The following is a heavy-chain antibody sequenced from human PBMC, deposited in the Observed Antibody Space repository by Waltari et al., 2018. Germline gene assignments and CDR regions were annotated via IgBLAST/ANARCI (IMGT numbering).Heavy chain of an antibody. CDR2: IYYSGST. CDR1: GGSISSYY. Sequence: QVQLQESGPGLVKPSETLSLTCTVSGGSISSYYWSWIRQPPGKGLEWIGYIYYSGSTNYNPSLKSRVTISVDTSKNQFSLKLSSVTAADTAVYYCARSSTRYSSSWAYWGQGTLVTVSS. V-gene: IGHV4-59*01. D-gene: IGHD6-13*01. CDR3: ARSSTRYSSSWAY. J-gene: IGHJ4*02.